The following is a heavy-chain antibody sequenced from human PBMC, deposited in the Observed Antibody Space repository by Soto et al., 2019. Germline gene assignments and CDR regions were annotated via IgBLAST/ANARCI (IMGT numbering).Heavy chain of an antibody. D-gene: IGHD6-13*01. CDR2: ISGSGGST. CDR3: AKLRFLQIAAAGPFVY. J-gene: IGHJ4*02. CDR1: GFTFSSYA. V-gene: IGHV3-23*01. Sequence: EVQLLESGGGLVQPGGSLRLSCAASGFTFSSYAMSWVRQAPGKGLEWVSAISGSGGSTYYADSVKGRFTISRDNSKNTLYLQMNSLRAEDTAVYYCAKLRFLQIAAAGPFVYWGQGTLVTVSS.